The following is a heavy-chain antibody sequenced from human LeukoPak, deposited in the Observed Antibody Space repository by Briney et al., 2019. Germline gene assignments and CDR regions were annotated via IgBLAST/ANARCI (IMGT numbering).Heavy chain of an antibody. Sequence: SGPTLVKPTETPTLTCTFSEFSLTTTGAGVAWIRQPPGKALEWLALIYRDDDKRYSPSLKSKLTIMKDTSKNQVVLRMTNTDPVDTATYYCAHFKLTIFDSWGQGALVTVSS. J-gene: IGHJ4*02. D-gene: IGHD3-3*01. V-gene: IGHV2-5*02. CDR1: EFSLTTTGAG. CDR2: IYRDDDK. CDR3: AHFKLTIFDS.